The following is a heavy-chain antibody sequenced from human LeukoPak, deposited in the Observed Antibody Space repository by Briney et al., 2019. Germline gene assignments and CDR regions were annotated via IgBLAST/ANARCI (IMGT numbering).Heavy chain of an antibody. CDR1: GGSISRYY. CDR3: ARQGFAYDFDNWFDP. D-gene: IGHD3-3*01. J-gene: IGHJ5*02. CDR2: IYYNGST. Sequence: SETLTLTCTVSGGSISRYYWSWIRQPPGKGLEWIGYIYYNGSTNYNPSLKSRVTISVDTSKNQFSLKLSSVTAADTAVYYCARQGFAYDFDNWFDPWGQGTLVTVSS. V-gene: IGHV4-59*08.